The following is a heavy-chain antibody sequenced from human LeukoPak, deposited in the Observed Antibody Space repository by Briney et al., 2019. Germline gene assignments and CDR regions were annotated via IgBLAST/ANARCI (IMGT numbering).Heavy chain of an antibody. CDR2: ISSSSTI. CDR3: ARDGGFAGYDYVWGTPYYFDY. CDR1: GFTFSSCS. V-gene: IGHV3-48*01. J-gene: IGHJ4*02. D-gene: IGHD3-16*01. Sequence: PGGSLRLSCAASGFTFSSCSMNWVRQAPGKGLEWVSYISSSSTIYYADSVKGRFTISRDNAKNSLYLQMNSLRVEDTAVYYCARDGGFAGYDYVWGTPYYFDYWGQGTLVTVSS.